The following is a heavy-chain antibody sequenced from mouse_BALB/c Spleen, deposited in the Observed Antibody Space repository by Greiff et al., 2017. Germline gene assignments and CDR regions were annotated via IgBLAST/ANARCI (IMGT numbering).Heavy chain of an antibody. J-gene: IGHJ1*01. Sequence: VHVKQSGPELVKPGASVKISCKTSGYTFTEYTMHWVKQSHGKSLEWIGGINPNNGGTSYNQKFKGKATLTVDKSSSTAYMELRSLTSEDSAVYYCARGGTGYWYFDVWGAGTTVTVSS. CDR3: ARGGTGYWYFDV. CDR1: GYTFTEYT. D-gene: IGHD4-1*01. CDR2: INPNNGGT. V-gene: IGHV1-18*01.